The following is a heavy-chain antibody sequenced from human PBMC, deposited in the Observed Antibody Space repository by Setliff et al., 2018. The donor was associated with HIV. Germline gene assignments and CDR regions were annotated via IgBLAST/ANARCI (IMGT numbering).Heavy chain of an antibody. J-gene: IGHJ4*01. CDR3: ARGALLAVFDFDH. CDR2: INVGKGDT. CDR1: GYTFTTYS. D-gene: IGHD2-21*01. Sequence: GASVKVSCKASGYTFTTYSIHWVRQAPGQSLEWMGWINVGKGDTKYSQELQVRITLTTDTSANTAYMELSSLRSDDTAVYFCARGALLAVFDFDHWGHGTLVTVSS. V-gene: IGHV1-3*01.